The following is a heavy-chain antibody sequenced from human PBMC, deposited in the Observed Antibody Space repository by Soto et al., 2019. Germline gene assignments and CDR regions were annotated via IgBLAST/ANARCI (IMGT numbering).Heavy chain of an antibody. CDR1: GYSFTSYW. V-gene: IGHV5-51*01. D-gene: IGHD3-3*01. CDR3: ARLDDFWSGYPYYGMDV. CDR2: IYPGDSDT. Sequence: PGESLKISCKGSGYSFTSYWIGWVRQVPGKGLEWMGIIYPGDSDTRYSPSFQGQVTISADKSISTAYLQWSSLKASDTAMYYCARLDDFWSGYPYYGMDVWGQGTTVTVSS. J-gene: IGHJ6*02.